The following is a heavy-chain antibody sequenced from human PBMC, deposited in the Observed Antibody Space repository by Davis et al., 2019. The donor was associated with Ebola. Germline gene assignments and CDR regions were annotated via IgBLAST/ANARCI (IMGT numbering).Heavy chain of an antibody. J-gene: IGHJ4*02. CDR3: AREAHGSGNYYKAFDY. Sequence: AASVKVSCKASGDTFTSYDINWVRQATGQGLEWMGWMNPNSGNTGYAQKFQGRVTMTRDTSTSTVYMELTSLRSEDTAVYYCAREAHGSGNYYKAFDYWGQGTLVTVSS. V-gene: IGHV1-8*01. CDR2: MNPNSGNT. D-gene: IGHD3-10*01. CDR1: GDTFTSYD.